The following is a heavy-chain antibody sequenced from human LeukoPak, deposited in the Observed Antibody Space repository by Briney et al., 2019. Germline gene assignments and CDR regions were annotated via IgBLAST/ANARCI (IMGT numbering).Heavy chain of an antibody. D-gene: IGHD4-11*01. J-gene: IGHJ4*02. CDR3: ARGGLGGITAYSNYLFDY. V-gene: IGHV4-59*08. CDR1: GXSISNFY. Sequence: SETLSLTCTVSGXSISNFYWSWIRQPPGEGLEWVGYIYYSGSTNYNPSLKSRVTISIDTSKNQFSLNLTSVTAADTAVYYCARGGLGGITAYSNYLFDYWGRGTLVTVSS. CDR2: IYYSGST.